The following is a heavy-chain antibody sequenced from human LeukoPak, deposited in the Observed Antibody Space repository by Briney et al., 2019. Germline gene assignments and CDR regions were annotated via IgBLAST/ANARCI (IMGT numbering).Heavy chain of an antibody. CDR3: ARQSSGYDSYFDY. D-gene: IGHD5-12*01. J-gene: IGHJ4*02. V-gene: IGHV5-51*01. CDR2: LYPGDSDT. CDR1: GYSFTTYW. Sequence: GESLKISCKGSGYSFTTYWIGWVRQMPGKGLEWMGILYPGDSDTTYSPSFQGQVTISADKSISTTYLQWSSLKASDTAMYYCARQSSGYDSYFDYWGQGTLVTVSS.